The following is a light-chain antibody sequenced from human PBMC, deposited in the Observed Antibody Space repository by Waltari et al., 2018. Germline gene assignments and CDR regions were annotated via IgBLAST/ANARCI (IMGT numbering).Light chain of an antibody. J-gene: IGLJ2*01. CDR1: SSDVGNYDL. CDR2: EVT. V-gene: IGLV2-23*02. CDR3: CSYAGSGTLV. Sequence: QSALTPPASVSGSPGQSITISCTGTSSDVGNYDLVSWYQQHPGKAPKLMIYEVTKRPSWVSNRFSGSKSGNTASLTVSGLQAEDEADYYCCSYAGSGTLVFGGGTKLTVL.